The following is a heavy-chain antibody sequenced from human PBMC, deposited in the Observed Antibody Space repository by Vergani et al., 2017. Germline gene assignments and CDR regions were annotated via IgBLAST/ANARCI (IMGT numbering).Heavy chain of an antibody. CDR2: IYYSGST. D-gene: IGHD6-19*01. Sequence: QLQLQESGPGLVKPSATLSLTCSVSGASIRSSNYYWGWMRQPPGKGLEWIASIYYSGSTYSNPSLKSRVTISVDTSKNQFSLKLSSVTAADTAVYFCARHSTVEWLVKLGWIDPWGQGILVTVAS. J-gene: IGHJ5*02. CDR3: ARHSTVEWLVKLGWIDP. CDR1: GASIRSSNYY. V-gene: IGHV4-39*01.